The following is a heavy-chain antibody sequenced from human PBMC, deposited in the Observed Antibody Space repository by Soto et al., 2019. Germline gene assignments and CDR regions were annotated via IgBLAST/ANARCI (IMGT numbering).Heavy chain of an antibody. CDR1: GDSISSYY. J-gene: IGHJ4*02. CDR2: IYNTGST. D-gene: IGHD6-6*01. CDR3: ATMSIAASLDF. Sequence: SETLCLTCTVSGDSISSYYWSWIRQPPGKGLEWIGYIYNTGSTNYNPSLESRVTISVDTSKSQFSLKLSSVTAADTAVYYCATMSIAASLDFWGQGTLVTV. V-gene: IGHV4-59*01.